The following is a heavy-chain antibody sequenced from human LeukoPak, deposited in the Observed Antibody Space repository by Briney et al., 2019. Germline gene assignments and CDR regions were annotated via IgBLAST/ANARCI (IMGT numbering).Heavy chain of an antibody. D-gene: IGHD4-11*01. V-gene: IGHV3-7*01. CDR3: ASSTVTIYYYYYYYMDV. CDR2: IKQDGSEK. CDR1: GFTVSSNY. J-gene: IGHJ6*03. Sequence: PGGSLRLSCAASGFTVSSNYMSWVRQAPGKGLEWVANIKQDGSEKYYVDSVEGRFTISRDNAKNSLYLQMNSLRAEDTAVYYCASSTVTIYYYYYYYMDVWGKGTTVTVSS.